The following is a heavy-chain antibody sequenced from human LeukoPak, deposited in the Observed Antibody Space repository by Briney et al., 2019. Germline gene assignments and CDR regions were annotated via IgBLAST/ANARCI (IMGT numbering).Heavy chain of an antibody. CDR1: EITASNNY. D-gene: IGHD2-2*01. J-gene: IGHJ4*02. CDR3: AISTSNKDFDY. CDR2: IDSGGRT. Sequence: GGSLRLSCTISEITASNNYMSWVLQAPGKGLECVSVIDSGGRTYHASSVEGRLTISRDSSSKTLFLRMNRLRPEDTALYYCAISTSNKDFDYWGRGTQVTVSA. V-gene: IGHV3-53*05.